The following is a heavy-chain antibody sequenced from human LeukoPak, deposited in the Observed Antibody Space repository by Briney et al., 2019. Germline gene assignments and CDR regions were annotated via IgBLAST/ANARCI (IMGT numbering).Heavy chain of an antibody. CDR2: ISSSSSYI. V-gene: IGHV3-21*01. Sequence: GGSLRLSCAASGFTLSSYAMNWVRQAPGKGLEWVSSISSSSSYIYYADSVKGRFTISRDNAKNSLYLQMNSLRAEDTAVYYCARDWSSGWYGDYWGQGTLVTVSS. J-gene: IGHJ4*02. D-gene: IGHD6-19*01. CDR1: GFTLSSYA. CDR3: ARDWSSGWYGDY.